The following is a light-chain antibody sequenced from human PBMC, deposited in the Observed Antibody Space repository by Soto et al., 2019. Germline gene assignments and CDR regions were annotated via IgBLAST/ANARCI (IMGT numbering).Light chain of an antibody. V-gene: IGKV3-15*01. J-gene: IGKJ2*01. CDR3: QQYNSWPYT. CDR1: QTISSN. Sequence: EIVMTQSPATLSVSPGERATLSCRASQTISSNLAWYQQKPGQAPRLLIYGASTRATGIPARFSGSGSGTEFNLTISSLQDEDVAVYCCQQYNSWPYTFGQGTKLEIK. CDR2: GAS.